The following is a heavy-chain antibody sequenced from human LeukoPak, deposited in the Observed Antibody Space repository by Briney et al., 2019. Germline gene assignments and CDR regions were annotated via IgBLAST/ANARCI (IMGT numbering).Heavy chain of an antibody. J-gene: IGHJ3*02. Sequence: GGSLRLSCAASGFTFSFYGMHWVRQAPGKGLKRVAVIWSHGNEKYYADSVEGRFTVSRDNSKNTLYLQMNSLRDEDTAVYYCARWGISAAHDAFDMWGQGTMVTVSS. D-gene: IGHD6-13*01. V-gene: IGHV3-33*01. CDR3: ARWGISAAHDAFDM. CDR1: GFTFSFYG. CDR2: IWSHGNEK.